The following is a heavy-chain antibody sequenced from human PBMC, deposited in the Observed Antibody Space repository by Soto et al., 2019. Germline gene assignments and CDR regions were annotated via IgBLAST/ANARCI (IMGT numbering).Heavy chain of an antibody. CDR1: GFTFSNAW. J-gene: IGHJ4*02. CDR3: TTDRLERLGIDY. V-gene: IGHV3-15*07. D-gene: IGHD1-1*01. Sequence: EVQLVESGGGLVKPGGSLRLSCAASGFTFSNAWMNWVRQAPGKGLEWVGRIKSKTDGGTTDYAAPVKGRFTISRDDSKNTLYLQMNSLKTEDTAVHYCTTDRLERLGIDYWGQGTLVTVSS. CDR2: IKSKTDGGTT.